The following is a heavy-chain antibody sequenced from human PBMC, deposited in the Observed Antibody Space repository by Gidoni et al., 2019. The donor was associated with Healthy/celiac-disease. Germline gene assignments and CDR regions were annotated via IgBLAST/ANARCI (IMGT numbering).Heavy chain of an antibody. CDR3: ARDYYGSGYFDY. V-gene: IGHV4-31*03. CDR1: VGSISSGGDY. Sequence: QVQLQESGPGLVKPSQTLSLTFTVSVGSISSGGDYWSWIRQHPGKGLEWIGYIYYSGSTYYNPSLKSRVTISVDTSKNQFSLKLSSVTAADTAVYYCARDYYGSGYFDYWGQGTLVTVSS. J-gene: IGHJ4*02. CDR2: IYYSGST. D-gene: IGHD3-10*01.